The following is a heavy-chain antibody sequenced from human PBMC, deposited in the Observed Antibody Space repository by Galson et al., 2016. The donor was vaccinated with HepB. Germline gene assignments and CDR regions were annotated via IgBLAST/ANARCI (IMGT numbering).Heavy chain of an antibody. CDR2: IIPIFATV. D-gene: IGHD3-16*01. CDR1: GGTFSSYA. Sequence: SVKVSCKASGGTFSSYAISWVRQAPGQGLEWMGRIIPIFATVNYAQKYQGRVTITADESTSAAYMELSSLRSENTAVYYCARDLVEPGGETFDIWGQGTMVTVSS. V-gene: IGHV1-69*13. J-gene: IGHJ3*02. CDR3: ARDLVEPGGETFDI.